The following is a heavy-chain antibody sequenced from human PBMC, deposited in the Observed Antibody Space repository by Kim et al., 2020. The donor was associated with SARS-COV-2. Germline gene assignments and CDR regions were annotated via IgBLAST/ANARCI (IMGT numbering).Heavy chain of an antibody. CDR1: GYTFTSYG. J-gene: IGHJ5*02. CDR2: ISAYNGNT. D-gene: IGHD3-10*01. CDR3: ARDNPYGSGSSPRKPPKHNWFDP. Sequence: ASVKVSCKASGYTFTSYGISWVRQAPGQGLEWMGWISAYNGNTNYAQKLQGRVTMTTDTSTSTAYMELRSLRSDDTAVYYCARDNPYGSGSSPRKPPKHNWFDPWGQGTLVTVSS. V-gene: IGHV1-18*01.